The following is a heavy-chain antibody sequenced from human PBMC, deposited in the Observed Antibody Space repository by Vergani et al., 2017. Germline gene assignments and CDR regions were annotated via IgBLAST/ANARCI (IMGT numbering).Heavy chain of an antibody. J-gene: IGHJ4*02. CDR1: GGSISSYY. CDR3: ARVGSSLDY. CDR2: IYYSGST. V-gene: IGHV4-59*01. Sequence: QVQLQESGPGLVKPSETLSLTCTVSGGSISSYYWSWIRQPPGKGLEWIGYIYYSGSTNYNPSLKSRVTRSVDTSKNQFSLKLSSVTAADTAVYYCARVGSSLDYWGQGTLVTVSS. D-gene: IGHD6-13*01.